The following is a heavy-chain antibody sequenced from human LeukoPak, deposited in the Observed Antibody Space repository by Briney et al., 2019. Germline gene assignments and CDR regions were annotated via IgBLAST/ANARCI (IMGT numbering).Heavy chain of an antibody. V-gene: IGHV1-24*01. CDR3: ASGYYLPFRLDP. D-gene: IGHD3-22*01. CDR2: FDPEDGET. Sequence: GTSVKVSCKVSGYTLTELSMHWVRQAPGKGLEWMGGFDPEDGETIYAQKFQGRVTMTEDTSTDTAYMELSSLRSEDTAVYYCASGYYLPFRLDPWGQGTLVTVSS. J-gene: IGHJ5*02. CDR1: GYTLTELS.